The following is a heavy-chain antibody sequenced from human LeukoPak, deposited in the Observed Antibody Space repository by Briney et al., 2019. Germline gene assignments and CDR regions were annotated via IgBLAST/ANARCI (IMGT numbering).Heavy chain of an antibody. CDR1: GGSISSSSYY. CDR3: ARDRGWYNY. Sequence: ETLSLTCTVSGGSISSSSYYWGWIRQPPGKGLEWVANIKQDGSEKYYVDSVKGRFTISRDNAKNSLYLQMNSLRAEDTAVYYCARDRGWYNYWGQGTLVTVSS. V-gene: IGHV3-7*01. J-gene: IGHJ4*02. CDR2: IKQDGSEK. D-gene: IGHD6-19*01.